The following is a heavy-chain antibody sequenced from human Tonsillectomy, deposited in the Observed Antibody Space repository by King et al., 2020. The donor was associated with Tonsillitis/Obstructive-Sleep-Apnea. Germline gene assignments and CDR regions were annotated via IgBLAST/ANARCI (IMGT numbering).Heavy chain of an antibody. CDR1: GYTFTSYA. CDR3: ATAPDFQLLWFGELPHYMDV. CDR2: INTNTGNP. J-gene: IGHJ6*03. V-gene: IGHV7-4-1*02. Sequence: VQLVESGSELKKPGASVKVSCKAFGYTFTSYAMNWVRQAPGQGLEGMGWINTNTGNPTYAQGFTGRFVFSLDTSVSTAYLQISSLKAEDTAVYYCATAPDFQLLWFGELPHYMDVWGKGTTVTVSS. D-gene: IGHD3-10*01.